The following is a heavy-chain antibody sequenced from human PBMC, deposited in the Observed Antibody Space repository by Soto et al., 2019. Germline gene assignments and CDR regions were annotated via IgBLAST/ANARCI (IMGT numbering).Heavy chain of an antibody. V-gene: IGHV1-2*04. Sequence: QVQLVQSGAEVKKPGASVKVSCKASGYTFTGYYMHWVRQAPGQGLEWMGWINTNSGGTNYAQKFQGWVTMTRDTSISTAYMELSRLRSDDTAVYYCARGPPRDIVVVVAATLLDYWGQGTLVTVSS. J-gene: IGHJ4*02. CDR2: INTNSGGT. D-gene: IGHD2-15*01. CDR3: ARGPPRDIVVVVAATLLDY. CDR1: GYTFTGYY.